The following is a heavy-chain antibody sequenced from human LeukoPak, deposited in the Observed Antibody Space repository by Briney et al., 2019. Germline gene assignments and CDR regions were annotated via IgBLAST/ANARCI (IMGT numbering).Heavy chain of an antibody. CDR2: INHSGST. Sequence: PSETLSLTCAVYGGSFSGYYWSWIRQPPGKGQEWIGEINHSGSTNYNPSLKSRVTISVDTSKNQFSLKLSSVTAADTAVYYCARVRSSGPYYYYYYMDVWGKGTTVTVSS. D-gene: IGHD6-19*01. CDR1: GGSFSGYY. V-gene: IGHV4-34*01. J-gene: IGHJ6*03. CDR3: ARVRSSGPYYYYYYMDV.